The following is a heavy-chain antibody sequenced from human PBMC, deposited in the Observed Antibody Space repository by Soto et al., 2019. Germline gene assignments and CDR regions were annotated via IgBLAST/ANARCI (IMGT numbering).Heavy chain of an antibody. CDR3: ARGITLPTPLDY. Sequence: ASVKVSCKASGYTFTNYAIHWVRQAPGQRLEWMGWINAGNGNTKYSQKFQGRVTITRDTSASTAYMELSSLRSGDTAVYYCARGITLPTPLDYWGQGTLVTVSS. J-gene: IGHJ4*02. CDR1: GYTFTNYA. CDR2: INAGNGNT. V-gene: IGHV1-3*01. D-gene: IGHD1-20*01.